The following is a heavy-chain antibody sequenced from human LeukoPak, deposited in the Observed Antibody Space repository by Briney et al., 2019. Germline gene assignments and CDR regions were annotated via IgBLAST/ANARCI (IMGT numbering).Heavy chain of an antibody. J-gene: IGHJ4*02. Sequence: PGGSLRLSCAASGFTCSSYWMSWVRQAPEKGLEWVANIKEDGSEKYYVDSVKGRFTISRDNAKNSLYLQMNSLRAEDTAVYYCARVETYYYDSSGYYAHWGQGTLVTVSS. CDR3: ARVETYYYDSSGYYAH. V-gene: IGHV3-7*03. CDR2: IKEDGSEK. D-gene: IGHD3-22*01. CDR1: GFTCSSYW.